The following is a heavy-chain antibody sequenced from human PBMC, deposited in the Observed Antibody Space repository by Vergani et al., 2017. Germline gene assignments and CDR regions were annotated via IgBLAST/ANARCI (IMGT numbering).Heavy chain of an antibody. Sequence: EVQMVESGGGLVKPGGSLRLSCVASGFTFSHYSMNWVRQAPGKGLEWVSSISGNNDDVYYADSVKGRFTISRDNAKNSLYLDMSSLRAEDTAVYYCARVRVGGNQLLPPYYYYYMDVWGKGTTVTVSS. CDR2: ISGNNDDV. CDR1: GFTFSHYS. J-gene: IGHJ6*03. CDR3: ARVRVGGNQLLPPYYYYYMDV. V-gene: IGHV3-21*01. D-gene: IGHD2-2*01.